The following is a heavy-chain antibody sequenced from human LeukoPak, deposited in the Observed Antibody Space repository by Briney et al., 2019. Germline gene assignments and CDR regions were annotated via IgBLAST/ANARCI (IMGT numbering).Heavy chain of an antibody. CDR1: GFTFSRST. CDR2: ISGGGGYTST. V-gene: IGHV3-23*01. Sequence: PGGSLRLSCAASGFTFSRSTMNWVRRAPGKGLEWVSAISGGGGYTSTYYADSVKGRFTISRDNSKNTLYLQMNSLRAEDTAVYYCAKPPPDNYHYYYGMDVWGQGTTVTVSS. J-gene: IGHJ6*02. CDR3: AKPPPDNYHYYYGMDV.